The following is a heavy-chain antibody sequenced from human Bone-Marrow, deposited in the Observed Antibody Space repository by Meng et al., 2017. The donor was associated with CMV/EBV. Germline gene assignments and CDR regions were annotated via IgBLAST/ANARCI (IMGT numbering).Heavy chain of an antibody. Sequence: ASVKVSCKASGYTFSGYYIHWVRQAPGQGLEWMGWINPNNAVTNYAQKFQGRVTMTRDTAIRPVYMELARLTSSDTAVYSCARIGGYARWGQGTRVTVYS. CDR2: INPNNAVT. V-gene: IGHV1-2*02. CDR3: ARIGGYAR. D-gene: IGHD5-12*01. CDR1: GYTFSGYY. J-gene: IGHJ4*02.